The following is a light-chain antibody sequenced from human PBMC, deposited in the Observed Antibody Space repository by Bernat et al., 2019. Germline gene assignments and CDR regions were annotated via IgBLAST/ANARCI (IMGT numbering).Light chain of an antibody. CDR3: SSYAGNSLV. CDR2: EVT. J-gene: IGLJ3*02. Sequence: QSALTQPPSASGSPGQSVTISCTGTSSDVGGYNYVSWYQQHPGKAPKLMISEVTKRPSGVPDRFSGSKSGNTASLTVSGPQAEDEADYYCSSYAGNSLVFGGGTKVTVL. CDR1: SSDVGGYNY. V-gene: IGLV2-8*01.